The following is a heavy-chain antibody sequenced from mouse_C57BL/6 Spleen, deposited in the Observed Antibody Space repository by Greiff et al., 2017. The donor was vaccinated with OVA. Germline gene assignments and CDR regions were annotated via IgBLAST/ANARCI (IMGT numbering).Heavy chain of an antibody. V-gene: IGHV1-42*01. CDR3: ARVDNFDY. J-gene: IGHJ2*01. CDR2: INPSTGGT. CDR1: GYSFTGYY. Sequence: EVQLQQSGPELVKPGASVKISCKASGYSFTGYYMNWVKQSPEKSLEWIGEINPSTGGTTYNQKFKAKATLTVDKSSSTAYMQLKSLTSEDSAVYYCARVDNFDYWGQGTTLTVSS.